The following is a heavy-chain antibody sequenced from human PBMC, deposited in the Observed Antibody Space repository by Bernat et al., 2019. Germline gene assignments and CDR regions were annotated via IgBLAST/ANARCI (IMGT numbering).Heavy chain of an antibody. CDR3: ATGSPAADY. D-gene: IGHD2-2*01. V-gene: IGHV4-39*01. CDR1: GGSIRSGSYY. J-gene: IGHJ4*02. Sequence: QLQLQESGPRLVKPSETLSLTCTVSGGSIRSGSYYWGWIRQPPGKGLEWIGSIYYSGSTYYNPSLKSRVSISVDTSKNQFSLKLTSVTAADTAVYYCATGSPAADYWGQGTLVTVSS. CDR2: IYYSGST.